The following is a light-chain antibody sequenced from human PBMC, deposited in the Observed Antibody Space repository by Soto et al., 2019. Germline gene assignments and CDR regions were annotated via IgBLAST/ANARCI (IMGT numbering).Light chain of an antibody. CDR3: QQYDNIHPSLT. V-gene: IGKV1-33*01. CDR2: DAS. CDR1: QDISNY. J-gene: IGKJ4*01. Sequence: DIQMTQSPSSLSASVGDRVTITCQASQDISNYLNWYQQKPGKAPKLLIYDASNLETGVPSRCSGSGSGTDFTFTISSLQPEDIATYYCQQYDNIHPSLTFGGGTKVEIK.